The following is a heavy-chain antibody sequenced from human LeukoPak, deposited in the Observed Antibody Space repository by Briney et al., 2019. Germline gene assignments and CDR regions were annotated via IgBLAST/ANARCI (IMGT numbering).Heavy chain of an antibody. D-gene: IGHD6-13*01. CDR2: FDPEIAKT. J-gene: IGHJ6*03. CDR1: GYTFSSNY. CDR3: ARGAYSSSWLRYYMDV. Sequence: ASVKVSCKASGYTFSSNYMHWVRQAPGKGLEWMGGFDPEIAKTIYAQKLQGRVTMTTDTSTSTAYMELRSLRSDDTAVYYCARGAYSSSWLRYYMDVWGKGTTVTISS. V-gene: IGHV1/OR15-2*02.